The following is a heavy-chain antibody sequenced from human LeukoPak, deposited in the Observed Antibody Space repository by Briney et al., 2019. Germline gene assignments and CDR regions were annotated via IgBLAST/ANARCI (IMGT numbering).Heavy chain of an antibody. D-gene: IGHD3-3*01. V-gene: IGHV3-23*01. J-gene: IGHJ4*02. CDR3: AKVRRKDYDFWSGQKGFDY. CDR1: GFTFSSYA. Sequence: AGSLRLSCSASGFTFSSYAMSWVDQAPGKGLEWVSAISGSGCSTYYADSVKGRFTISRDNSKNTLYLQMNSLRAEDTAVYYCAKVRRKDYDFWSGQKGFDYWGQGTLVTVSS. CDR2: ISGSGCST.